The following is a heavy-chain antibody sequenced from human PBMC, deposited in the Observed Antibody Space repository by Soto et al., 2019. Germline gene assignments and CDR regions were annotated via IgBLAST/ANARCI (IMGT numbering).Heavy chain of an antibody. V-gene: IGHV3-64D*06. CDR2: VSTSGRST. J-gene: IGHJ4*01. Sequence: GGSLRLSCSASGFTFSESTIYWVRQVPGKGLEAISAVSTSGRSTYYADSVKDRFRISRDDSKNTIYLQMGSLRPEDTARYYCVKQAHGLDGVAFDYWGRGTQVTVSS. CDR1: GFTFSEST. D-gene: IGHD2-15*01. CDR3: VKQAHGLDGVAFDY.